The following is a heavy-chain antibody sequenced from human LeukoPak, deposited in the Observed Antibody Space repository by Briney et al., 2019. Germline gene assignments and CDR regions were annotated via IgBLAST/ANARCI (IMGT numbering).Heavy chain of an antibody. CDR1: GFTFDDFA. CDR2: ISWDGDSI. J-gene: IGHJ3*02. Sequence: GGSLRLSCAASGFTFDDFAMHWVRQAPGKGLEWVSLISWDGDSIYYANSVKGRFTISRDNSKDSLYLQMNSLRREDTALYYCVKVKGGNLHDAFEIWGQGTMVTVSS. D-gene: IGHD4-23*01. V-gene: IGHV3-43*01. CDR3: VKVKGGNLHDAFEI.